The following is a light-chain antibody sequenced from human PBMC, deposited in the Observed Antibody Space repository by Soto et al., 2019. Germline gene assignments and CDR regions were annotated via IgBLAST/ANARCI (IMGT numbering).Light chain of an antibody. CDR1: QSISSW. Sequence: DIQMTQSPSTLSASVGDRVTITCRASQSISSWLAWYQQKPGKAPKLLIYKASSLKSGVPSRFSGSGSGTEFTLTISSLQPDDSATYYCQLYDSWGTFGQGTKVEIK. J-gene: IGKJ1*01. CDR2: KAS. CDR3: QLYDSWGT. V-gene: IGKV1-5*03.